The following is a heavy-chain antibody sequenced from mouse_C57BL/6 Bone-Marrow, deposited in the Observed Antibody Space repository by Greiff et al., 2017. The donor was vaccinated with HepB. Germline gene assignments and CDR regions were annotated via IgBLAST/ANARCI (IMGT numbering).Heavy chain of an antibody. Sequence: EVKVEESGPGLVKPSQSLSLTCSVTGYSITSGYYWNWIRQFPGNKLEWMGYISYDGSNNYNPSLKNRISITRDTSKNQFFLKLNSVTTEDTATYYCARAGNYSTWFAYWGQGTLVTVSA. D-gene: IGHD2-1*01. CDR1: GYSITSGYY. CDR2: ISYDGSN. J-gene: IGHJ3*01. CDR3: ARAGNYSTWFAY. V-gene: IGHV3-6*01.